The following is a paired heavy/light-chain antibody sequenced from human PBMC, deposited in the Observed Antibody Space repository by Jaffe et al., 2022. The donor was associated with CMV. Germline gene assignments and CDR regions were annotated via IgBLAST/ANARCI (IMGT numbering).Heavy chain of an antibody. Sequence: QVQLQESGPGLVKPSETLSLTCTVSGGSISSYYWSWIRQPAGKGLEWIGRIYTSGSTNYNPSLKSRVTMSVDTSKNQFSLKLSSVTAADTAVYYCARGQSVWCSGGSCQNWFDPWGQGTLVTVSS. CDR1: GGSISSYY. V-gene: IGHV4-4*07. J-gene: IGHJ5*02. D-gene: IGHD2-15*01. CDR2: IYTSGST. CDR3: ARGQSVWCSGGSCQNWFDP.
Light chain of an antibody. CDR2: WAS. V-gene: IGKV4-1*01. CDR1: QSVLYSSNNKNY. J-gene: IGKJ2*01. Sequence: DIVMTQSPDSLAVSLGERATINCKSSQSVLYSSNNKNYLAWYQQKPGQPPKLLIYWASTRESGVPDRFSGSGSGTDFTLTISSLQAEDVAVYYCQQYYSTLPYTFGQGTKLEIK. CDR3: QQYYSTLPYT.